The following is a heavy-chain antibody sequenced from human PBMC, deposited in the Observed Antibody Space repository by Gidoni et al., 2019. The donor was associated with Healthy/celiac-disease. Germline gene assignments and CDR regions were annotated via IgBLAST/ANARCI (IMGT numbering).Heavy chain of an antibody. V-gene: IGHV1-18*04. Sequence: QVQLVQSGAEVKKPGASVKVSCQASGYTFTSYGISWVRQAPGHGLEWMGWISAYNGNTNYAQKLQGRVTMTTDTSTSTAYMELRSLRSDDTAVYYCAGAVSGGSCYSCAFDIWGQGTMVTVSS. CDR2: ISAYNGNT. D-gene: IGHD2-15*01. CDR3: AGAVSGGSCYSCAFDI. J-gene: IGHJ3*02. CDR1: GYTFTSYG.